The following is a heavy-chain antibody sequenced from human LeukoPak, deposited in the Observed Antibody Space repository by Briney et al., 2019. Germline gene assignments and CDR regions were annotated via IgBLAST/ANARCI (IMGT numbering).Heavy chain of an antibody. CDR2: IKSKTDGGTT. CDR3: STDFTSSYYFDY. CDR1: GFTFSNAW. J-gene: IGHJ4*02. D-gene: IGHD2-2*01. Sequence: GGSLRLSCAASGFTFSNAWMSWVRQAPGKGLEWVGRIKSKTDGGTTDYAVPVKGRFTISRDDSKNTLYLQMNSLKTEDTAVYYCSTDFTSSYYFDYWGQGTLVTVSS. V-gene: IGHV3-15*01.